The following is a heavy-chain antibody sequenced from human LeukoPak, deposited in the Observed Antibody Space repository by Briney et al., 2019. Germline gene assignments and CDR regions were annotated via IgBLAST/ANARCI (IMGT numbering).Heavy chain of an antibody. Sequence: ASVKVSCKASGYTFTGYYMHWVRQAPGQGLEWMGRINPNSGGTNYAQKFQGRVTMTRDTSTSTAYMELSRLRSDDTAVYYCATISTAYYFDYWGQGTLVTVSS. D-gene: IGHD5/OR15-5a*01. CDR1: GYTFTGYY. J-gene: IGHJ4*02. CDR3: ATISTAYYFDY. V-gene: IGHV1-2*06. CDR2: INPNSGGT.